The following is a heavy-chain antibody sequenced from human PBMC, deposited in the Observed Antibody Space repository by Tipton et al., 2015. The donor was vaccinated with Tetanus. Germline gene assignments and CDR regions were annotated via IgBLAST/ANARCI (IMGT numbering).Heavy chain of an antibody. CDR3: ARGSGSYYGDFDY. CDR1: GGSISSYY. Sequence: TLSLTCTVSGGSISSYYWSWIRQPPGKGLEWIGYIYYSGSTNYNPSLKSRATISVDTSKNQFSLKLSSVTAADTAVYYCARGSGSYYGDFDYWGQGTLVTVSS. J-gene: IGHJ4*02. D-gene: IGHD3-10*01. V-gene: IGHV4-59*01. CDR2: IYYSGST.